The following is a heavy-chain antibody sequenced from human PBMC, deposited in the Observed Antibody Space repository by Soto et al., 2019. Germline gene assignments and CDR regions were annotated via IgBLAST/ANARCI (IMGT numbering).Heavy chain of an antibody. CDR3: ARGPEYHYDNGVFKY. D-gene: IGHD3-22*01. V-gene: IGHV4-31*03. CDR1: GGSITSAGYY. J-gene: IGHJ4*02. Sequence: SETLSLTCSVSGGSITSAGYYWSWIRQHPGKGLEWIGYIYYTGTSHYNPSLKSRVTMSVDTSKNQFSLKVNSVTAADTAVYYCARGPEYHYDNGVFKYWGQGTPVTVSS. CDR2: IYYTGTS.